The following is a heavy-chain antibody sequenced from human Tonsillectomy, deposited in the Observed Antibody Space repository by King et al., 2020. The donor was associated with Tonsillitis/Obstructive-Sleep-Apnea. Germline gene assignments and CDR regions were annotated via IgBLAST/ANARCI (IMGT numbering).Heavy chain of an antibody. J-gene: IGHJ5*02. D-gene: IGHD1-26*01. CDR2: ISGSGGST. CDR1: GFTFSSYA. CDR3: AKVRSYRYRGSYYRGCFDP. V-gene: IGHV3-23*04. Sequence: VQLVESGGGLVQPGGSLRLSCAASGFTFSSYAMSWVRQAPGKGLEWVSAISGSGGSTYYADSVKGRFTISRDNSKNTLYLQMNSLRAEDTAVYYCAKVRSYRYRGSYYRGCFDPWGQGTLVTVSS.